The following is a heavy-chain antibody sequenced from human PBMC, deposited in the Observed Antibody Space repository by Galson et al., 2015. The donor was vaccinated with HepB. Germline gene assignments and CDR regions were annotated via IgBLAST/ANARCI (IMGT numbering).Heavy chain of an antibody. Sequence: SLRLSCAASGFTFSSYGMHWVRQAPGKGLEWVAVIWYDGSNKYYADSVKGRFTISRDNSKNTLYLQMNSLRAEDTAVYYCARERYGSGTRPFDYWGQGTLVTVSS. J-gene: IGHJ4*02. V-gene: IGHV3-33*08. CDR1: GFTFSSYG. CDR2: IWYDGSNK. D-gene: IGHD3-10*01. CDR3: ARERYGSGTRPFDY.